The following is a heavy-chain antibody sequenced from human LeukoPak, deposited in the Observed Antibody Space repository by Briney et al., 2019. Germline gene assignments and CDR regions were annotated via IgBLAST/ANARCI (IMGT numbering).Heavy chain of an antibody. J-gene: IGHJ6*02. V-gene: IGHV3-7*01. Sequence: GGSLRLSCAASGFTFSSYWMSWVRQAPGKGLEWVANIKQDGSEKYYVDSVKGRFTISRDNAKNSLYLQMNGLRAEDTAVYYCARGDFWSGYSNYYYYGMDVWGQGTTVTVSS. CDR1: GFTFSSYW. CDR3: ARGDFWSGYSNYYYYGMDV. D-gene: IGHD3-3*01. CDR2: IKQDGSEK.